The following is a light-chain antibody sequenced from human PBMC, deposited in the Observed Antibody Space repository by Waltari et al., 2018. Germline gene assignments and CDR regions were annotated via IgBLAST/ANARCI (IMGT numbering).Light chain of an antibody. Sequence: QSALTQPASVSGSSGQSITISCTGTSSDVGSYNLVSWYQQHPGKAPKLMIYEGSKRPSGVSNRFSGSKSGNTASLTISGLQVEDEADYYCCSYAGSSWVFGGGTKLTVL. V-gene: IGLV2-23*01. CDR3: CSYAGSSWV. J-gene: IGLJ3*02. CDR2: EGS. CDR1: SSDVGSYNL.